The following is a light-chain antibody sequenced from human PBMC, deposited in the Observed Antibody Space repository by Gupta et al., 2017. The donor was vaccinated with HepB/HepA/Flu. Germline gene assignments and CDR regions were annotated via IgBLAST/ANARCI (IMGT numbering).Light chain of an antibody. CDR3: VLYMGRGIWV. CDR1: SGSVSTNYY. CDR2: STN. Sequence: QTVVTQEPSFSVSPGGTVTLTCGLRSGSVSTNYYPSWYQQTPGQAPRTLIYSTNTRSSGVPDRFSGSILGNKAALTITGAQADDESDYYCVLYMGRGIWVFGGGTKLTVL. V-gene: IGLV8-61*01. J-gene: IGLJ3*02.